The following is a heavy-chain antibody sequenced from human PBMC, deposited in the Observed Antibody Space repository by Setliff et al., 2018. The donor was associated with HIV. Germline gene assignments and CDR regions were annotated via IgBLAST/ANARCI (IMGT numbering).Heavy chain of an antibody. CDR2: IYSTGST. Sequence: KPSETLSLTCTVSGASISSHYWSWIRQSPGRELEWIGYIYSTGSTNYNPSLQSRVSISMDASKNKFSLKVTSVTSADTAVYYCAKGAGFYGDYTFDYWGPGHLVTVSS. J-gene: IGHJ4*02. CDR1: GASISSHY. CDR3: AKGAGFYGDYTFDY. D-gene: IGHD4-17*01. V-gene: IGHV4-59*11.